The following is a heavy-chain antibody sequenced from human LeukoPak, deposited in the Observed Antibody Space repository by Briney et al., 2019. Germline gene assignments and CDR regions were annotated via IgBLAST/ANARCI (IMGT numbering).Heavy chain of an antibody. Sequence: PGGSLRLSCAASGFTFSSYEMNWVRQAPGKGLEWVSYISSSGSTIYYADSVKGRFTISRDNAKNSLYLQMNSLRAEDTAVYYCARDIGEIAYGDYVGAFDIWGQGTMVTVSS. CDR3: ARDIGEIAYGDYVGAFDI. CDR2: ISSSGSTI. D-gene: IGHD4-17*01. CDR1: GFTFSSYE. V-gene: IGHV3-48*03. J-gene: IGHJ3*02.